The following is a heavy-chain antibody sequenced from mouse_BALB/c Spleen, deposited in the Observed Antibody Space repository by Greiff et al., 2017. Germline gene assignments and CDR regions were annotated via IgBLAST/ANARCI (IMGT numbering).Heavy chain of an antibody. V-gene: IGHV1-5*01. CDR1: GYTFTSYW. J-gene: IGHJ4*01. CDR3: TRSKLGNYFYAMDY. CDR2: IYPGNSDT. D-gene: IGHD2-1*01. Sequence: VQLKESGTVLARPGASVKMSCKASGYTFTSYWMHWVKQRPGQGLEWIGAIYPGNSDTSYNQKFKGKAKLTAVTSTSTAYMELSSLTNEDSAVYYCTRSKLGNYFYAMDYWGQGTSVTVSS.